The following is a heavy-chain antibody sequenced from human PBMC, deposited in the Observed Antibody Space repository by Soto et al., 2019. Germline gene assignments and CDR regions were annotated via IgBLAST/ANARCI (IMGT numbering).Heavy chain of an antibody. CDR2: IWYDGSNK. CDR1: GFTFSSYG. Sequence: QVQLVESGGGVVQPGRSLRLSCAASGFTFSSYGMHWVRQAPGKGLEWVAVIWYDGSNKYYADSVKGRFTISRDNSKNTLYLQMNSLRAEDTAVYYCARDLDYSNYADYYYYCMDVWGQGTTVTVSS. V-gene: IGHV3-33*01. CDR3: ARDLDYSNYADYYYYCMDV. J-gene: IGHJ6*02. D-gene: IGHD4-4*01.